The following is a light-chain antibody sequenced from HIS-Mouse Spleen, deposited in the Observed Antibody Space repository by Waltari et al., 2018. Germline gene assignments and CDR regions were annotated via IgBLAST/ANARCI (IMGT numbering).Light chain of an antibody. V-gene: IGLV3-9*01. CDR2: RDS. CDR1: NIGSNN. Sequence: SYELTQPLSVSVALGQTARITCGGNNIGSNNVHWYQQKPGQAPVLVIYRDSNRPSGIPERFSGSNSGNTATLTISRAQAGDEADYYCQVWDSSTAVFGGGTKLTVL. CDR3: QVWDSSTAV. J-gene: IGLJ2*01.